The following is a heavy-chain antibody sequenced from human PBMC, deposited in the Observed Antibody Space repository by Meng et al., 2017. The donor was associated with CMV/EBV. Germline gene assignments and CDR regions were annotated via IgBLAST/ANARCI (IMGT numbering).Heavy chain of an antibody. CDR1: GYTFTGYY. Sequence: ASVKVSCKASGYTFTGYYMHWVRQAPGQGLEWMGWINPNSGGTNYAQKFQGRVTMTRDTSISTAYMELSRLRSDDTAVYYCARDVDTAMVGELYCDYWGQGTLVTVSS. CDR3: ARDVDTAMVGELYCDY. CDR2: INPNSGGT. J-gene: IGHJ4*02. D-gene: IGHD5-18*01. V-gene: IGHV1-2*02.